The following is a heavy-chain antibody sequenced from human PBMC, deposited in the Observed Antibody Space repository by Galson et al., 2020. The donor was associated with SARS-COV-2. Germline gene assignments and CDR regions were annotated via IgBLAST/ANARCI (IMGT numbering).Heavy chain of an antibody. V-gene: IGHV4-39*01. J-gene: IGHJ4*02. CDR1: GDSISSTTYY. Sequence: SETLSLTCSVSGDSISSTTYYWVWIRQPPGKGLEWIGTIFYSGNTYYNPSLKSRVTVSVDTSKNQFSLKLNSVTAADTAVYFCARLGGSSGWYPALNFDFWGQGTPVTVSS. D-gene: IGHD6-19*01. CDR3: ARLGGSSGWYPALNFDF. CDR2: IFYSGNT.